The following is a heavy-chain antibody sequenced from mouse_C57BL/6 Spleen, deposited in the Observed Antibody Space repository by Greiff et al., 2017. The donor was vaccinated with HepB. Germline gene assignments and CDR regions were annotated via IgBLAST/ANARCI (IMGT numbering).Heavy chain of an antibody. Sequence: VQLQQSGPGMVKPSQSLSLTCTVTGYSITSGYDWHWMRHFPGNKLEWMGYISYSGSTNYNPSLKSRISITHDTSKNHFFLKLNSVTTEDTATYYCARDLGSWFAYWGQGTLVTVSA. CDR3: ARDLGSWFAY. CDR1: GYSITSGYD. V-gene: IGHV3-1*01. J-gene: IGHJ3*01. D-gene: IGHD4-1*01. CDR2: ISYSGST.